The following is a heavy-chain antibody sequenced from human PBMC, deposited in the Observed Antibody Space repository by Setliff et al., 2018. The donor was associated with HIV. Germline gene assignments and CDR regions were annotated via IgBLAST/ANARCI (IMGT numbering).Heavy chain of an antibody. Sequence: ASVKVSCKASGYTFTSYDINWVRQATGQGLAWMGWMNPNSGNTGYAQKFQGRVTITRNTSISTAYMELSSLRSEDTAVYYCARESEVGAGWYFELWGRGTLVTVSS. CDR1: GYTFTSYD. J-gene: IGHJ2*01. D-gene: IGHD1-26*01. V-gene: IGHV1-8*03. CDR3: ARESEVGAGWYFEL. CDR2: MNPNSGNT.